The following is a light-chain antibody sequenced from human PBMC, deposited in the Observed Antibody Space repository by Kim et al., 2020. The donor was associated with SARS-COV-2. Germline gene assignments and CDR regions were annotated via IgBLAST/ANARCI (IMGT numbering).Light chain of an antibody. V-gene: IGLV1-44*01. CDR2: SNS. Sequence: ELTQPPSASGTPGQRVTISCSGSSSNIGSNTVNWYQHLPGTAPKLLIYSNSQRPSGVPDRFSGSKSGTSASLAISGLQSEDEADYFCAAWDDSLNGWVFGGGTQLTVL. CDR3: AAWDDSLNGWV. J-gene: IGLJ3*02. CDR1: SSNIGSNT.